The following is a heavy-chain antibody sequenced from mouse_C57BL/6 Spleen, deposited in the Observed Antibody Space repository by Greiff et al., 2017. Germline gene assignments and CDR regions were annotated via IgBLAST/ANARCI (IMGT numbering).Heavy chain of an antibody. CDR1: GYAFSSSW. J-gene: IGHJ2*01. CDR3: AGFYYDYDAPYFDY. Sequence: VKLQESGPELVKPGASVKISCKASGYAFSSSWMNWVKQRPGKGLEWIGRIYPGDGDTNYNGKFKGKATLTADKSSSTAYMQLSSLTSEDSAVYFCAGFYYDYDAPYFDYWGQGTTLTVSS. CDR2: IYPGDGDT. V-gene: IGHV1-82*01. D-gene: IGHD2-4*01.